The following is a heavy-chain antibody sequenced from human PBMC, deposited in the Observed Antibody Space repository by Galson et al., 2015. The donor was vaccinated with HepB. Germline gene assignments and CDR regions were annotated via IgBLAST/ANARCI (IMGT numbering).Heavy chain of an antibody. D-gene: IGHD3-22*01. V-gene: IGHV4-34*01. CDR1: GGSFSGYY. CDR3: ARSDSMIEGPHPNWYFDL. Sequence: ETLSLPCAVYGGSFSGYYWSWIRQPPGKGLEWIGEINHSGSTNYNPSLKSRVTISVDTPKNQFSLKLSSVTAADTAVYYCARSDSMIEGPHPNWYFDLWGRGTLVTVSS. J-gene: IGHJ2*01. CDR2: INHSGST.